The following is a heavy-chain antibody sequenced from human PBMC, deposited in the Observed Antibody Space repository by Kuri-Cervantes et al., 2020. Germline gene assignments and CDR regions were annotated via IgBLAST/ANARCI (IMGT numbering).Heavy chain of an antibody. V-gene: IGHV4-39*01. Sequence: GSLRLSCTVSGGSISSSSYYWGWIRQPPGKGLEWIGSIYYSGSTYYNPSLKSRVTVSVDTSKNQFSLKLSSVTAADTAVYHCARAGRDGYSYDAFDIWGQGTMVTVSS. CDR1: GGSISSSSYY. CDR3: ARAGRDGYSYDAFDI. CDR2: IYYSGST. D-gene: IGHD5-24*01. J-gene: IGHJ3*02.